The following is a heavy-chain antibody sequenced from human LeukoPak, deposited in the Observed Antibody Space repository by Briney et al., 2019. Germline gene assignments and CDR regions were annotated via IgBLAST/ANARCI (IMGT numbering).Heavy chain of an antibody. J-gene: IGHJ4*02. Sequence: GGSLRLSCAASGFSFSSHGMSWVRQAPGKGLEWVSGIIGGAGSTYYADSVRGRFTISRDNSKNMVWLQINSPTAEDTATYYCAKDGNWARFEDWGQGTLVTVSS. V-gene: IGHV3-23*01. D-gene: IGHD7-27*01. CDR2: IIGGAGST. CDR3: AKDGNWARFED. CDR1: GFSFSSHG.